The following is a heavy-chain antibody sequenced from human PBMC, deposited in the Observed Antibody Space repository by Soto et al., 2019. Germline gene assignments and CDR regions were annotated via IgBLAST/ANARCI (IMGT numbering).Heavy chain of an antibody. CDR1: GGSFSTYA. J-gene: IGHJ4*01. Sequence: QVHLVQSGAEVKKPGSSVKVSCKASGGSFSTYAINWLRQAPGQGLEWMGGIIPLFGTENYAQNFQDRFTFTADKSTTTAYMEVRSLTSEDTAVYYCATVFWRGPIAHYFDYWGQGTLVTVSS. D-gene: IGHD3-3*01. CDR3: ATVFWRGPIAHYFDY. CDR2: IIPLFGTE. V-gene: IGHV1-69*06.